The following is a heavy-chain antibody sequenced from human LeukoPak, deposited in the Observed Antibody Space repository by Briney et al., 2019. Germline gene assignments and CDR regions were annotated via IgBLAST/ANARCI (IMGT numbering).Heavy chain of an antibody. Sequence: TGGSLRLSCAASGFTVSSNYMNWVRQAPGKGLEWVSAISGSGGSTYYADSVKGRFTISRDNSKNTLYLQMNSLRAEDTAVYYCARDWLDRCFDYWGQGTLVTVSS. CDR1: GFTVSSNY. D-gene: IGHD6-19*01. CDR3: ARDWLDRCFDY. V-gene: IGHV3-53*05. CDR2: ISGSGGST. J-gene: IGHJ4*02.